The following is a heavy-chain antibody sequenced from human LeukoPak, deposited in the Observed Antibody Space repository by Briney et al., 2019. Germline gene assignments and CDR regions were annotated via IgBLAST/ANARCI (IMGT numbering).Heavy chain of an antibody. V-gene: IGHV4-38-2*02. J-gene: IGHJ5*02. Sequence: AETLSLTCSVSGQSVSSGYYWGWIRESPGKGLEWIGSIYETGITYYNPSPKSRVTLLVDTSKNQFSLRMTSVTAADTAVYYCARGGIRGGVDNWFDPWGQGTLVTVSS. CDR2: IYETGIT. CDR1: GQSVSSGYY. CDR3: ARGGIRGGVDNWFDP. D-gene: IGHD3-10*01.